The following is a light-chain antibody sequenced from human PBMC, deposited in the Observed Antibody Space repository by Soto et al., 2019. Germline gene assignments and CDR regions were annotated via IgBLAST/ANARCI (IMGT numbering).Light chain of an antibody. CDR3: QQYNSYSST. J-gene: IGKJ1*01. CDR1: QSISNW. Sequence: DSQMTQYPSTLSSSVGDRVTITCRASQSISNWLAWYQQKPGKAPKLLIYDASSLESGVPSRFSGSGSGTEFTLTISSLQPDDFATYYCQQYNSYSSTFGQGTKVDIK. CDR2: DAS. V-gene: IGKV1-5*01.